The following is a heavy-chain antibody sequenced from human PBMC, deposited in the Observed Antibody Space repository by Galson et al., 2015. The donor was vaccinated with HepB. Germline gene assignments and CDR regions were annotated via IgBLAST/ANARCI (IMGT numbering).Heavy chain of an antibody. CDR3: ARVYCGGDCYRGGFDY. D-gene: IGHD2-21*01. J-gene: IGHJ4*02. CDR2: IYYSGST. V-gene: IGHV4-59*01. Sequence: ETLSLTCTVSGGSISSYYWSWIRQPPGKGLEWIGYIYYSGSTNYNPSLKSRVTISVDTSKNQFSLKLSSVTAADTAVYYCARVYCGGDCYRGGFDYWGQGTLVTVSS. CDR1: GGSISSYY.